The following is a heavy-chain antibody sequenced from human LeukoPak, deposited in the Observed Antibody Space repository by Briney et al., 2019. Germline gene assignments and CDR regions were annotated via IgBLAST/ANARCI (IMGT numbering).Heavy chain of an antibody. J-gene: IGHJ3*02. CDR1: GGSISSSSYY. CDR3: ARDRAYYYDSSGQERVDI. Sequence: SETLSLTCTVSGGSISSSSYYWGWIRQPPGKGLEWIGSIYYSGSTYYNPSLKSRVTISVDTSKNQFSLKLSSVTAADTAVYYCARDRAYYYDSSGQERVDIWGQGTMVTVSS. V-gene: IGHV4-39*07. D-gene: IGHD3-22*01. CDR2: IYYSGST.